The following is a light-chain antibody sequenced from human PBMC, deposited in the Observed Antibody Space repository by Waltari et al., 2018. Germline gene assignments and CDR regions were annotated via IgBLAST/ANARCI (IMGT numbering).Light chain of an antibody. CDR1: QSVRSN. Sequence: EVVMTQSPATLSVSPGEGATVSCRASQSVRSNVAWYQQTPGQAPRLLIYGASTRAPGIPDRFSGSGSGTEFILTINSLQSEDFAVYYCQQSSSTPPWTFGQGTKVEIK. CDR2: GAS. J-gene: IGKJ1*01. CDR3: QQSSSTPPWT. V-gene: IGKV3-15*01.